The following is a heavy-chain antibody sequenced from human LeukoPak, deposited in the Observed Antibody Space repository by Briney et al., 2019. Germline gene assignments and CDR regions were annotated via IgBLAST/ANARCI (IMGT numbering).Heavy chain of an antibody. Sequence: GGSLRLSCAASGSTFGNYYMSWVRQAPGKGLEWVANIKHDGAWKFYADSVKGRFTVSRDNAEKLVYLHMTSLRAEDTAMYFCARERHSSGSLGDYWGQGILVTVSS. CDR1: GSTFGNYY. V-gene: IGHV3-7*03. CDR3: ARERHSSGSLGDY. CDR2: IKHDGAWK. J-gene: IGHJ4*02. D-gene: IGHD6-19*01.